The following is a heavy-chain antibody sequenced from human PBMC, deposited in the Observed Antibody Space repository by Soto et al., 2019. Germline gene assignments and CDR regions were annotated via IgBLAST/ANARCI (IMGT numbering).Heavy chain of an antibody. Sequence: EVQLLESGGGLEQPGGSLRLSCGASGFLFSNYAMTWVRQGAGKGLEWVSSISGGGGRTYYAGAVKGRFTISRDNSKYTGSLQMNTLGAEDPAISYCAKHIAAAVFYYGMDVWGQGTTVTVSS. D-gene: IGHD6-13*01. J-gene: IGHJ6*02. CDR3: AKHIAAAVFYYGMDV. V-gene: IGHV3-23*01. CDR1: GFLFSNYA. CDR2: ISGGGGRT.